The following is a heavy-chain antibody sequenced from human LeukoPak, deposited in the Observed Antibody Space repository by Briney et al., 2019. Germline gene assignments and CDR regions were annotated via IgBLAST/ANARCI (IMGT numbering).Heavy chain of an antibody. J-gene: IGHJ4*02. CDR2: INPSGGST. CDR1: GYTFTSYY. CDR3: ARAHIPLQITVVTSSVPYYFDY. Sequence: GASVKVSCKASGYTFTSYYMHWVRQAPGQGLEWMGIINPSGGSTSYAQKFQGRVTMTRDMSTSTVYMELSSLRSEDTAVYYCARAHIPLQITVVTSSVPYYFDYWGQGTLVTVSS. V-gene: IGHV1-46*01. D-gene: IGHD4-23*01.